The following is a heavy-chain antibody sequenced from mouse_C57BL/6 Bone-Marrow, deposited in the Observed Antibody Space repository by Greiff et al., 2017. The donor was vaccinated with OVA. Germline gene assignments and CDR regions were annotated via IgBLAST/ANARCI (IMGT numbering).Heavy chain of an antibody. CDR1: GFTFSDYY. J-gene: IGHJ1*03. CDR2: INYDGSST. Sequence: EVMLVESEGGLVQPGSSMKLSCTASGFTFSDYYMAWVRQVPEKGLEWVANINYDGSSTYYLDSLKSRFIISRDNAKNILYLQMSSLKSEDTATYGTGTWYFDVWGTGTTVTVSS. V-gene: IGHV5-16*01. CDR3: GTWYFDV. D-gene: IGHD4-1*01.